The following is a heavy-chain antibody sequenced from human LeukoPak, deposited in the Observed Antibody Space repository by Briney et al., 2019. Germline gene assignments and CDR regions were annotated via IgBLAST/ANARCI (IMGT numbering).Heavy chain of an antibody. CDR1: GYSISSGYY. J-gene: IGHJ4*02. V-gene: IGHV4-38-2*01. Sequence: PSETLSLTCAVSGYSISSGYYWGWIRQLPGKGLEWIGSIYHSGSTYYNPSLKSRVTISVDTSKNQFSLKLSSVTAADTAVYYCARLYYSYGIMDFDYWGQGTLVTVSS. CDR3: ARLYYSYGIMDFDY. CDR2: IYHSGST. D-gene: IGHD5-18*01.